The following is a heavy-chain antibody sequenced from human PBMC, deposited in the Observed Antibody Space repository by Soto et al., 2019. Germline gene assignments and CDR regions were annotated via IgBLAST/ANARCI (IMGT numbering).Heavy chain of an antibody. CDR3: ATGRITGNGYYYYYMDV. J-gene: IGHJ6*03. CDR2: FDPEDGET. CDR1: GYTLTELS. V-gene: IGHV1-24*01. Sequence: ASVKVSCKVSGYTLTELSMHWVRQAPGKGLEWMGGFDPEDGETIYAQKFQGRVTMTEDTSTDTAYMELSSLRSEDTAVYYCATGRITGNGYYYYYMDVWGKGTTVTVSS. D-gene: IGHD1-20*01.